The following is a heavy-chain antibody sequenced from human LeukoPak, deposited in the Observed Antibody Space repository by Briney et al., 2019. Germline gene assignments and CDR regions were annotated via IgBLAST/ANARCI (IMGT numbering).Heavy chain of an antibody. Sequence: ASVKVSCKASGYTFTGYYMHWVRQAPGQGLEWMGWINPNSGGTNYAQKFQGRVTMTRDTSISTAYMELSRLRSDDTAVYYCARDAAGSSSWYRFYYYYYYMDVWGKGTTVTVSS. V-gene: IGHV1-2*02. CDR2: INPNSGGT. D-gene: IGHD6-13*01. CDR3: ARDAAGSSSWYRFYYYYYYMDV. J-gene: IGHJ6*03. CDR1: GYTFTGYY.